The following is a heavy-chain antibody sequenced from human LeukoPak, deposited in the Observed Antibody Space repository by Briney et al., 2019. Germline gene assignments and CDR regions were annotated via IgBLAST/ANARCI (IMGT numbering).Heavy chain of an antibody. CDR2: INPNSGET. CDR1: GYTFTGAY. J-gene: IGHJ5*01. V-gene: IGHV1-2*02. CDR3: ARVIFNSGYDS. Sequence: ASVKVSCKASGYTFTGAYMHWVRQAPGQGLEWVGWINPNSGETKFAPKFQGRVTMTRDTSLSTAFMDLGGLRSDDTAVYYCARVIFNSGYDSWGQGSLVTVSS. D-gene: IGHD4-23*01.